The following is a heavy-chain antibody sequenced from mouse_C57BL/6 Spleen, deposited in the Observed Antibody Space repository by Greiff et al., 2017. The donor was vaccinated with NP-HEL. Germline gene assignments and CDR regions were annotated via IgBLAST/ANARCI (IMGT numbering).Heavy chain of an antibody. CDR2: IDPEDGDT. CDR1: GFNIKDYY. CDR3: TTGATVVATDLYFDV. D-gene: IGHD1-1*01. Sequence: SGAELVRPGASVKLSCTASGFNIKDYYMHWVKQRPEQGLEWIGRIDPEDGDTEYAPKFQGKATMTADTSSNTAYLQLSSLTSEDTAVYYCTTGATVVATDLYFDVWGTGTTVTVSS. V-gene: IGHV14-1*01. J-gene: IGHJ1*03.